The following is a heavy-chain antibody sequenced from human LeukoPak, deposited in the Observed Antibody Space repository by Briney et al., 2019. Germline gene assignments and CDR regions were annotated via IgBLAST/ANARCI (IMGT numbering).Heavy chain of an antibody. D-gene: IGHD4-11*01. Sequence: QAGGSLRLSCAASGFTFRDYYMTWIRQAPGKGLEWVSGISNSGDSTYYADSVKGRFTISRDNSKNTLYLQMNSLRAEDTAVYYCATAATQFRPNPCFDSWHRGTL. CDR2: ISNSGDST. J-gene: IGHJ5*01. CDR1: GFTFRDYY. CDR3: ATAATQFRPNPCFDS. V-gene: IGHV3-23*01.